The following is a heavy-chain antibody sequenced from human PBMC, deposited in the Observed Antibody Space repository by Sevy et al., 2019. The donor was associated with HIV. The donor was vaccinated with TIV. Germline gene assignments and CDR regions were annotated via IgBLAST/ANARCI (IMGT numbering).Heavy chain of an antibody. CDR1: GYTFTSYG. CDR3: ARSGDYDFWSGYYNHYYYYYGMDV. V-gene: IGHV1-18*01. D-gene: IGHD3-3*01. CDR2: ISAYNGNT. J-gene: IGHJ6*02. Sequence: ASVKVSCKASGYTFTSYGISWVRQAPGQGLEWMGWISAYNGNTNYAQKLQGRVTMTTDTSTSTAYMELMSLRSDDTAVYYCARSGDYDFWSGYYNHYYYYYGMDVWGQGTTVTVSS.